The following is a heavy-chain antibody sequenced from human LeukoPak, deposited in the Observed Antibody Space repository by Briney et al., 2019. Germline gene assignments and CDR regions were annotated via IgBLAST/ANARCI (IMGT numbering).Heavy chain of an antibody. J-gene: IGHJ6*02. V-gene: IGHV4-34*01. D-gene: IGHD5-18*01. Sequence: SETLSLTCAVYGGSFSGYYWSWIRQPPGKGLEWIGEINHSGSTNYNPSLKSRVTISVDTSKNQFSLKLSSVTAADTAVYYCTRGSRYSYGFYYSYGMDVWGQGTTVTVSS. CDR1: GGSFSGYY. CDR2: INHSGST. CDR3: TRGSRYSYGFYYSYGMDV.